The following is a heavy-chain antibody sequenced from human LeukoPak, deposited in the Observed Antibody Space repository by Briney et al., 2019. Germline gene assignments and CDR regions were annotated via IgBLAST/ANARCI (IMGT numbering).Heavy chain of an antibody. Sequence: GGSLRLSCAASGFTFSSYAMSWVRQAPGKGLEWVSAISGSGGSIYYADSVKGRFTISRDNSKNTLYLQMNSLRAEDTAVYYCAKAPANYYGSGSRPFSWGQGTLVTVPS. V-gene: IGHV3-23*01. CDR1: GFTFSSYA. CDR3: AKAPANYYGSGSRPFS. J-gene: IGHJ5*02. D-gene: IGHD3-10*01. CDR2: ISGSGGSI.